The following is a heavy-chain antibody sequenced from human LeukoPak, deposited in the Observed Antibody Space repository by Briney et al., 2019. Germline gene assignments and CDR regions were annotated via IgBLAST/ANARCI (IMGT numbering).Heavy chain of an antibody. J-gene: IGHJ4*02. CDR1: GYIFTTYY. V-gene: IGHV1-46*01. Sequence: GASVKVSCKASGYIFTTYYISWVRQAPGQGLEWMGMINPGGGSTTYAQKFQGRVTMTRDTSTSTVYMELSSLSSEDTAVYYCAKDGLAAAGWFDYWGQGTLVTVSS. D-gene: IGHD6-13*01. CDR2: INPGGGST. CDR3: AKDGLAAAGWFDY.